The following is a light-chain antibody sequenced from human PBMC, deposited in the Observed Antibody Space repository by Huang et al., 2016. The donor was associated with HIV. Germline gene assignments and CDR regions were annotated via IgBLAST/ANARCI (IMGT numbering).Light chain of an antibody. CDR3: QQSYSTIT. CDR2: SAS. Sequence: DIQLTQSPSSLSASVGDRITITCRASQRIDRYLNWFQQKPGKAPELLIYSASTLQSGVPSRFSGDGSGAEFTLTINSLQPEDFATYYCQQSYSTITFGQGTRLDIK. CDR1: QRIDRY. J-gene: IGKJ5*01. V-gene: IGKV1-39*01.